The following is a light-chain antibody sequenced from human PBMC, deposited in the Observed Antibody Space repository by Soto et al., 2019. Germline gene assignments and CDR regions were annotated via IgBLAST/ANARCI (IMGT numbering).Light chain of an antibody. Sequence: QSVLTQPASVSGSPGQSITISCTGTNSDIGDYNYVSWYQQHPGKAPKLLIYEVSDRPSGVSDRFSGSKSGNTASLTISGLQAEDEAEYYCSSYTNINTRACVFGTGTKLTVL. CDR2: EVS. CDR3: SSYTNINTRACV. J-gene: IGLJ1*01. V-gene: IGLV2-14*03. CDR1: NSDIGDYNY.